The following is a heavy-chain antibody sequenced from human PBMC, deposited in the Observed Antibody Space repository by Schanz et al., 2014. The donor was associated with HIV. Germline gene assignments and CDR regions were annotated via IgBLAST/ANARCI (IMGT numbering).Heavy chain of an antibody. CDR3: AREKMDTGGLDV. J-gene: IGHJ6*02. Sequence: QAQLVQSGAEVKKPGASVKVSCKASGYSFTSNFIHWVRQAPGKGLQWMGVINTNGGGTSDALRGRVIITRDTSTSTVYMHLSNMRFEDPAVYYCAREKMDTGGLDVWGQGTTVTVSS. V-gene: IGHV1-46*01. CDR2: INTNGGGT. CDR1: GYSFTSNF.